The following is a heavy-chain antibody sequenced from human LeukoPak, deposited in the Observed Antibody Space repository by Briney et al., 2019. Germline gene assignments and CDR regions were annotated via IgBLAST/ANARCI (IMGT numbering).Heavy chain of an antibody. CDR3: ARAAAVAGTRNDAFDI. CDR2: INPNSGGT. J-gene: IGHJ3*02. D-gene: IGHD6-19*01. V-gene: IGHV1-2*02. Sequence: ASVKVSCKASGYTFTGYYMHWVRQAPGQGLEWMGWINPNSGGTNYAQKFQGRVTMTRDTALSTAYMELSRLRSDDTAVYYFARAAAVAGTRNDAFDIWGQGTMVTVSS. CDR1: GYTFTGYY.